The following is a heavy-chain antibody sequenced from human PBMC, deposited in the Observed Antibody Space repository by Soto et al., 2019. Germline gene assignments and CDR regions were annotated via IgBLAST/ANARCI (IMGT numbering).Heavy chain of an antibody. J-gene: IGHJ5*02. Sequence: PSETLSLTCTVSGGSISSYYWSWIRQPPGKGLEWIGYIYYSGSTNYNPSLKSRVTISVDTSKNQFSLKLSSVTAADTAVYYCARVTIFGVVTNWFDPWGKGTLVTVSS. V-gene: IGHV4-59*08. CDR2: IYYSGST. CDR3: ARVTIFGVVTNWFDP. CDR1: GGSISSYY. D-gene: IGHD3-3*01.